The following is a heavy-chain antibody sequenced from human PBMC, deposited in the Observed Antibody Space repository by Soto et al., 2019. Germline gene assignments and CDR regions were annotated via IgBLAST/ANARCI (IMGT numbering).Heavy chain of an antibody. CDR2: ISSSSSTM. CDR3: ARRPLGATVVTTRYFDF. V-gene: IGHV3-48*01. J-gene: IGHJ4*02. Sequence: EAQLVESGGGLVQPGGSLRLSCAASGFSFSNYNMNWVRQAPGKGLEWISYISSSSSTMYYADSVKGRFTISRDNVENSLYLQMNSLRVEDTVVYYCARRPLGATVVTTRYFDFWGQGTLVTVSS. D-gene: IGHD2-21*02. CDR1: GFSFSNYN.